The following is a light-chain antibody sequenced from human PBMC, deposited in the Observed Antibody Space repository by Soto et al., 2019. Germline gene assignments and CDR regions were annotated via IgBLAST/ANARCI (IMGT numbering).Light chain of an antibody. CDR3: QQYNNWPPEIT. CDR2: GAS. J-gene: IGKJ3*01. Sequence: EIVMTQSPATLSVSPGERATLSCRASQSVSSNLAWYQQKPGQAPRLLISGASSRATGIPDRFSGSGSGTEFTLTISSLQSEDFAVYYCQQYNNWPPEITFGPGTKVDIK. V-gene: IGKV3D-15*01. CDR1: QSVSSN.